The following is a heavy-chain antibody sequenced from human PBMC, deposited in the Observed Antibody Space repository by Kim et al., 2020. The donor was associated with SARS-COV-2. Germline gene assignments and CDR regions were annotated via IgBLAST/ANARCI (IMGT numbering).Heavy chain of an antibody. J-gene: IGHJ6*02. CDR2: ISGSGGST. CDR3: AKEWRYCSSTSCHRKPDYYYYGMDV. V-gene: IGHV3-23*01. Sequence: GGSLRLSCAASGFTFSSYAMSWVRQAPGKGLEWVSAISGSGGSTYYADSVKGRFTISRDNSKNTLYLQMNSLRAEDTAVYYCAKEWRYCSSTSCHRKPDYYYYGMDVWGQGTTVTVSS. CDR1: GFTFSSYA. D-gene: IGHD2-2*01.